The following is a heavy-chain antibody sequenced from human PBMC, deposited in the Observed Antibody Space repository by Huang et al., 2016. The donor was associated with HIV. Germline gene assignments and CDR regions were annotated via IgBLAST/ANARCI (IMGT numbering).Heavy chain of an antibody. J-gene: IGHJ4*02. CDR2: MGSEANSDAT. CDR3: WISVVTASGY. Sequence: EVQLVESGGGLVQPGGSLKLSCAASGLTFSGSAMHWVRQGSGKGRGWVGRMGSEANSDATAEAAAGKGRFTISRDDSKNTAYLQMNSLKTEDTAVYYCWISVVTASGYWGQGTLVTVSS. D-gene: IGHD2-21*02. CDR1: GLTFSGSA. V-gene: IGHV3-73*02.